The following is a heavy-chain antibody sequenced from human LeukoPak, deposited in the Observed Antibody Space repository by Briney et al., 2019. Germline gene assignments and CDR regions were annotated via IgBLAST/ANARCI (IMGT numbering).Heavy chain of an antibody. V-gene: IGHV3-23*01. D-gene: IGHD3-9*01. Sequence: GGSLRLSCAASGFTFKYYAMTWVRQAPGKGLEWVAAIDGSGDDTYYAESVKGRFTISRDNSQNTLFLQVNSLRAENTAVYYCARDLRGSIVRYFDYWGQGTLVTVSS. CDR2: IDGSGDDT. J-gene: IGHJ4*02. CDR3: ARDLRGSIVRYFDY. CDR1: GFTFKYYA.